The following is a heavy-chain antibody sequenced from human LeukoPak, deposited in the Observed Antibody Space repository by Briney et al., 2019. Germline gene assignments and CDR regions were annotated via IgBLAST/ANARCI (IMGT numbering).Heavy chain of an antibody. Sequence: GESLKISCKGSGYSFSCYWIAWVRQVPGKGLEWMGIIYPGDSDIRYSPSFQGQVTISADKSISTAYLQWSSLKASDTAMYYCARLETDIVVVDYWGQGTLVTVSS. CDR1: GYSFSCYW. V-gene: IGHV5-51*01. J-gene: IGHJ4*02. D-gene: IGHD2-2*01. CDR2: IYPGDSDI. CDR3: ARLETDIVVVDY.